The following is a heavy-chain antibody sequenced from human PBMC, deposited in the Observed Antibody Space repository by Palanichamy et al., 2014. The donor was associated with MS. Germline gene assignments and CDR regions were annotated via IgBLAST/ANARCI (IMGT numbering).Heavy chain of an antibody. Sequence: QVQLVQSGAEVKNPGASVKVSCKASGYKFTSYGISWVRLAPGQGLEWMGWISAYNGNTHFAQKFQGRVTMTTETSTTTAYMELRSLRSDDTAVYYCARQLLEWQKTYYSDYYMDVWGKGTTVTVSS. CDR1: GYKFTSYG. D-gene: IGHD3-3*01. CDR3: ARQLLEWQKTYYSDYYMDV. CDR2: ISAYNGNT. V-gene: IGHV1-18*01. J-gene: IGHJ6*03.